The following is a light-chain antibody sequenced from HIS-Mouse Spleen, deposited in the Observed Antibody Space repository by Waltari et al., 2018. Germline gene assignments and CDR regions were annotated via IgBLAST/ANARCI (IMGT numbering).Light chain of an antibody. CDR1: PLPKKY. CDR2: EDS. Sequence: SYELTQPPSVSVSPGQTARITCPGDPLPKKYSYWYQLKSGQAPVLVLYEDSKRPSRIPERFSGSSSGTMATLTISGAQVEDEADYYCYSTDSSGNHRVFGGGTKLTVL. J-gene: IGLJ2*01. CDR3: YSTDSSGNHRV. V-gene: IGLV3-10*01.